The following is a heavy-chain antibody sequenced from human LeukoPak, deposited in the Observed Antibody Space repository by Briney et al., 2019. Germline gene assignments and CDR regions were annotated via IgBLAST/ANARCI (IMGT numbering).Heavy chain of an antibody. V-gene: IGHV4-59*01. CDR2: IYYSGST. CDR3: ARGLAGTDAFDI. CDR1: GGSISSYY. D-gene: IGHD6-19*01. Sequence: SETLSLTCTVSGGSISSYYWSWIRQPPGKGLEWIGYIYYSGSTNYNPSLKNRVTISVDTSKNQFSLKLSSVTAADTAVYYCARGLAGTDAFDIWGQGIMVTVSS. J-gene: IGHJ3*02.